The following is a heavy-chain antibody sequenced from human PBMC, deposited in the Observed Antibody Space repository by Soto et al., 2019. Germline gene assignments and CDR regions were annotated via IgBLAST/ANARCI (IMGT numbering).Heavy chain of an antibody. Sequence: SETLSLTCTVSGGSISNYYWSWIRQPPGKGLEWIGHIYKSGSTYYNPSLKSRVTISVDRSKNQFSLKLSSVTAADTAVYYCARGMTTVTTFDYWGQGTLVTVSS. J-gene: IGHJ4*02. CDR3: ARGMTTVTTFDY. CDR2: IYKSGST. V-gene: IGHV4-59*12. D-gene: IGHD4-17*01. CDR1: GGSISNYY.